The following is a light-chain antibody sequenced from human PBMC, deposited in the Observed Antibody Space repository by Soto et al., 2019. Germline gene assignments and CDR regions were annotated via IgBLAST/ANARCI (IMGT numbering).Light chain of an antibody. J-gene: IGKJ1*01. CDR1: QSLLHSNGYYY. CDR3: MQALQSPWT. Sequence: DLVMTQSPLSLPVTPGEPASISCRSSQSLLHSNGYYYLDWYLQKPGQSPQLLIYLGSNRASGVPDRFSGSGSGTDFTLKISRVEAEDAGVYYCMQALQSPWTFGQGTKVEIK. CDR2: LGS. V-gene: IGKV2-28*01.